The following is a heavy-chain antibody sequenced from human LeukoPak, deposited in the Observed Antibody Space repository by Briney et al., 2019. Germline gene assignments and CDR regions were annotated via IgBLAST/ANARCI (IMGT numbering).Heavy chain of an antibody. CDR1: GYTFTSYG. CDR3: ARDRSSSYYAESPAADY. D-gene: IGHD6-13*01. J-gene: IGHJ4*02. Sequence: GASVKVSCKASGYTFTSYGISWVRQAPGQGLEWMGWISAYNGNTNYAQKLQGRVTMTTDTSTSTAYMELRSLRSDDTAMYYCARDRSSSYYAESPAADYWGQGTLVTVSS. CDR2: ISAYNGNT. V-gene: IGHV1-18*01.